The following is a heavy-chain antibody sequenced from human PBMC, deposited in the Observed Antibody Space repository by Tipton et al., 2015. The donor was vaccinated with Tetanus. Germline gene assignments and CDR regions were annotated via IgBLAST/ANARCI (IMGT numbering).Heavy chain of an antibody. CDR3: TTSGIVGAGYRVAS. Sequence: SLRLSCATSGLFFKNAWMNWVRQAPGKGLEWVGRIKSKTDGGTTDYAARVKDRFSISRDDSKDTLFLQMNSLKTEDTAVYYCTTSGIVGAGYRVASWGRGPLVVVPS. CDR1: GLFFKNAW. CDR2: IKSKTDGGTT. J-gene: IGHJ4*02. V-gene: IGHV3-15*07. D-gene: IGHD3-9*01.